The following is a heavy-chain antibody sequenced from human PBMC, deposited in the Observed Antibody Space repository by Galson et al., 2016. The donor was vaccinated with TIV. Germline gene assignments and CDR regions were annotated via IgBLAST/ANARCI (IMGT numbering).Heavy chain of an antibody. V-gene: IGHV3-30*01. J-gene: IGHJ5*02. CDR2: VSYDGTRQ. D-gene: IGHD3-9*01. CDR3: GQAGRYFDWLVARFDP. Sequence: SLRLSCAASGFIFSDYAMHWVRRAPGKGLEWVAIVSYDGTRQYYADSVKGRFTVSRDNSTNTVSLQMNSLRPEDTAVYYRGQAGRYFDWLVARFDPRGQGTLVTVSS. CDR1: GFIFSDYA.